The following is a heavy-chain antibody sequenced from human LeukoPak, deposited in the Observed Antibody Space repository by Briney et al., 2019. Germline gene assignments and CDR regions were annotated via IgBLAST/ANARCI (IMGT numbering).Heavy chain of an antibody. CDR1: GGSISSYY. V-gene: IGHV4-59*01. J-gene: IGHJ4*02. CDR2: IYYSGST. D-gene: IGHD3-22*01. Sequence: PLETLSLTCTVSGGSISSYYWSWIRQPPGKGLEWIGYIYYSGSTNYNPSLKSRVTISVDTSKNQFSLKLSSVTAADTAVYYCARGRYYDSSGYYFDYWGQGTLVTVSS. CDR3: ARGRYYDSSGYYFDY.